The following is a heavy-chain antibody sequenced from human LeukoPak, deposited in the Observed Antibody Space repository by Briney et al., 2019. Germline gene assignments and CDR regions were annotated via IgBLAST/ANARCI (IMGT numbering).Heavy chain of an antibody. CDR3: ARDRTKYCRSTSCPLDY. J-gene: IGHJ4*02. CDR1: GYTFTSYA. CDR2: INTNTGNP. Sequence: GASVKVSCKASGYTFTSYAMNWVRQAPGQGLEWMGWINTNTGNPTYAQGFTGRFVFSLDTSVSTAYLQISSLKAEDTAVYYCARDRTKYCRSTSCPLDYWGQGTLVTVSS. V-gene: IGHV7-4-1*02. D-gene: IGHD2-2*01.